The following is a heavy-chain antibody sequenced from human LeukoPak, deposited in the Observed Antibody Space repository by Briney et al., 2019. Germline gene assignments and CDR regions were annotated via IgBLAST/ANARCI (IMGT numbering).Heavy chain of an antibody. CDR1: GFTFSSYA. J-gene: IGHJ4*02. D-gene: IGHD5-24*01. V-gene: IGHV3-23*01. CDR3: AKADGYNPFSFFDY. CDR2: IGGSGGST. Sequence: PGGSLRLSCAASGFTFSSYAMSWVRQAPGKGLEWVSAIGGSGGSTYYADSVKGRFTISRDNSKNTLYLQMNSLRAEDTAVYYCAKADGYNPFSFFDYWGQGTLVTVSS.